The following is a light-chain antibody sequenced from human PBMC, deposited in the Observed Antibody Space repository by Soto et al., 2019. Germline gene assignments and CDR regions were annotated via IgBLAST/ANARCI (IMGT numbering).Light chain of an antibody. CDR2: KAS. Sequence: DIQMTQSPSTLSASVGDRVAITCRASQSISIWLAWYQQKPGKAPKLLIYKASSLESGVPSRFSGSGSGTEFTLTISSLQPDDFVTYYCQQYNDYSWTFGQGTKVEIE. CDR1: QSISIW. V-gene: IGKV1-5*03. CDR3: QQYNDYSWT. J-gene: IGKJ1*01.